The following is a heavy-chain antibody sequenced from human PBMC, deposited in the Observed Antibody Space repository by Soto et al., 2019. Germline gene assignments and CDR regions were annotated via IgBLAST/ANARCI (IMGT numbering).Heavy chain of an antibody. J-gene: IGHJ6*03. CDR3: ARGRTGTTDHYYYMDV. V-gene: IGHV4-34*01. D-gene: IGHD1-7*01. CDR2: INHSGST. CDR1: GGSFSGYY. Sequence: SETLSLTCAVYGGSFSGYYWSWIRQPPGKGLEWIGGINHSGSTNYNPSLKSRVTISVDTSKNQFSLKLSSVTAADTAVYYCARGRTGTTDHYYYMDVWGKGTTVTVSS.